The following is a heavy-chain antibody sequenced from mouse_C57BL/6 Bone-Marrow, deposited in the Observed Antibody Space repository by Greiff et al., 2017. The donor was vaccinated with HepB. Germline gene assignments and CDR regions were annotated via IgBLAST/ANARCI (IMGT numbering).Heavy chain of an antibody. CDR2: IYPRSGNT. CDR3: ARPPLLLRSLYYYAMDY. V-gene: IGHV1-81*01. J-gene: IGHJ4*01. CDR1: GYTFTSYG. D-gene: IGHD1-1*01. Sequence: QVQLQQSGAELARPGASVKLSCKASGYTFTSYGISWVRQRTGQGLEWIGEIYPRSGNTYYNEKFKGKATLTADKSSSTAYMELRSLTSEDSAVYFCARPPLLLRSLYYYAMDYWGQGTSVTGSS.